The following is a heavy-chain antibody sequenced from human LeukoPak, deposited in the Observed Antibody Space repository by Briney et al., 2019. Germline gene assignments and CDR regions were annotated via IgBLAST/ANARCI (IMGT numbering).Heavy chain of an antibody. J-gene: IGHJ6*03. CDR1: GSTFSSYA. CDR2: IIPIFGTA. D-gene: IGHD3-9*01. Sequence: GASVKVSCKASGSTFSSYAISWVRQAPGQGLEWMGGIIPIFGTANYAQKFQGRVTITADKSTSTAYMELSSLRSEDTAVYYCARAYFELRSYYYYYMDVWGKGTTVTVSS. V-gene: IGHV1-69*06. CDR3: ARAYFELRSYYYYYMDV.